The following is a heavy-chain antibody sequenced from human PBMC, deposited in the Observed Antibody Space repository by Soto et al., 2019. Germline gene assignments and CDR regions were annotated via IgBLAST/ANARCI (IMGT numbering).Heavy chain of an antibody. D-gene: IGHD1-26*01. J-gene: IGHJ4*02. V-gene: IGHV1-69*01. Sequence: QVQLVQSGAEVKKPGSSVKVSCKASGGTFSSYAISWVRQAPGQGLEWVGGTIHIFGTANYAQKFQGRVTITADESTSTAYTELSSLRSEDMDVYYCAWRRHHSNFRVGATTKLDYWGQGTLVTVSS. CDR2: TIHIFGTA. CDR1: GGTFSSYA. CDR3: AWRRHHSNFRVGATTKLDY.